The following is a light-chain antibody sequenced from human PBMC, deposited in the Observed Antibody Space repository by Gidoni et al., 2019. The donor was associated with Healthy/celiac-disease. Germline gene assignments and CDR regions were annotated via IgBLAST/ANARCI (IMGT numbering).Light chain of an antibody. CDR1: QSLLHSNGYNY. V-gene: IGKV2-28*01. J-gene: IGKJ2*01. Sequence: VMTQSPLSLPVTPGEPASIACRSSQSLLHSNGYNYLDWYLQKPGQSPQLLIYLGSNRASGVPDRFSGSGSGTDFTLKISRVEAEDVGVYYCMQALQTPRYTFGQGTKLEIK. CDR2: LGS. CDR3: MQALQTPRYT.